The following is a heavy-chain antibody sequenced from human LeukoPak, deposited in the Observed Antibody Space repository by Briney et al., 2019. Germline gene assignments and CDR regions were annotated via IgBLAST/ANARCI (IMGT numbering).Heavy chain of an antibody. CDR3: ASSVYNWFDP. CDR2: IYYSGST. D-gene: IGHD5/OR15-5a*01. Sequence: PSETLSLTCTVSGGSISSSSYYWGWIRQPPGKGLEWIGSIYYSGSTYYNPSLQSRVTLSLDTPKNQFSLKLSSVTAADTAVYYCASSVYNWFDPWGQGTLVTVSS. J-gene: IGHJ5*02. V-gene: IGHV4-39*07. CDR1: GGSISSSSYY.